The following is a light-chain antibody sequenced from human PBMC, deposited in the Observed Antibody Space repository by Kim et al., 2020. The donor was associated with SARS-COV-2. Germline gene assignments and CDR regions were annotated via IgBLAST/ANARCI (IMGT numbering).Light chain of an antibody. CDR3: QQYYGWPLT. CDR1: QSISSH. CDR2: DAS. J-gene: IGKJ4*01. V-gene: IGKV3-15*01. Sequence: EIVMTQSPATLSVSPGERATLSCRASQSISSHLVWYQQNPGQAPRLLIYDASTRATGLPARFSGSGSGTEFTLTISSLQSEDFAVYYCQQYYGWPLTFGGGTKVDIK.